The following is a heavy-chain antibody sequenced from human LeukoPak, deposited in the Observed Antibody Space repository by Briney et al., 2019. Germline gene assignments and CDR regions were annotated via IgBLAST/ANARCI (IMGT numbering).Heavy chain of an antibody. CDR1: GYSISSGYY. Sequence: SETLSLTCTVSGYSISSGYYWSWIRQPPGKGLEWIGEINHSGSTNYNPSLKSRVTISVDTSKNQFSLKLSSVTAADTAVYYCARLALCQKPYYYYYYMDVWGKGTTVTISS. V-gene: IGHV4-38-2*02. CDR3: ARLALCQKPYYYYYYMDV. D-gene: IGHD2-21*01. J-gene: IGHJ6*03. CDR2: INHSGST.